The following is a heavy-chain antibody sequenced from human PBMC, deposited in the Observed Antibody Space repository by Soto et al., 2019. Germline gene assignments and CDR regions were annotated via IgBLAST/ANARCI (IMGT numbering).Heavy chain of an antibody. J-gene: IGHJ4*02. CDR2: ISYDGSNK. Sequence: LXLCCAASGFTFSSYVMHWFVQGPGKGLERVAVISYDGSNKYYADSVKGRFTISRDNSKNTLYLQMNSLRAEDTAVYYCAKHTFPGSSPVHFDYCGQGTLVTVSS. V-gene: IGHV3-30*18. D-gene: IGHD3-10*01. CDR1: GFTFSSYV. CDR3: AKHTFPGSSPVHFDY.